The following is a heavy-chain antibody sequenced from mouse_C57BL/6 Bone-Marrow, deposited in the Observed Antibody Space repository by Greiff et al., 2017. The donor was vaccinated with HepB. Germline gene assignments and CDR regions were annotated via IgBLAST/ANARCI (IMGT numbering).Heavy chain of an antibody. J-gene: IGHJ3*01. D-gene: IGHD1-1*01. CDR2: IDPSDSYT. CDR3: ARRYYGSSYEGFAY. CDR1: GYTFTSYW. Sequence: QVQLKQPGAELVKPGASVKLSCKASGYTFTSYWMQWVKQRPGQGLEWIGEIDPSDSYTNYNQKFKGKATLTVDTSSSTAYMQLSSLTSEDSAVYYCARRYYGSSYEGFAYWGQGTLVTVSA. V-gene: IGHV1-50*01.